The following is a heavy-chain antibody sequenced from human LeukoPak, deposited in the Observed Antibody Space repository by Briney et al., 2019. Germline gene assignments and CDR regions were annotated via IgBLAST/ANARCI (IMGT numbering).Heavy chain of an antibody. CDR3: AKGRGIVGATPFDY. CDR1: GFTFSSYG. CDR2: ISYDGSNK. D-gene: IGHD1-26*01. J-gene: IGHJ4*02. Sequence: GGSLRPSCAASGFTFSSYGMHWVRQAPGKGLEWVAVISYDGSNKYYADSVKGRFTISRDNSKNTLYLQMNSLRAEDTAVYYCAKGRGIVGATPFDYWGQGTLVTVSS. V-gene: IGHV3-30*18.